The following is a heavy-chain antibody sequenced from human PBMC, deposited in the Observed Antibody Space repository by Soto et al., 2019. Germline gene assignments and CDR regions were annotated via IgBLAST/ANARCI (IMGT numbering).Heavy chain of an antibody. Sequence: SETLSLTCTVSGDSISSGGYYWSWIRQPPGKGLEWIGYIYHDGSTYYNPSLKSRVIMSVDTSKNQFSLNLSSVTAADTAVYYCARVRGSGGVGWFDPWGQGTLVTVSS. J-gene: IGHJ5*02. CDR2: IYHDGST. V-gene: IGHV4-31*03. CDR3: ARVRGSGGVGWFDP. D-gene: IGHD2-15*01. CDR1: GDSISSGGYY.